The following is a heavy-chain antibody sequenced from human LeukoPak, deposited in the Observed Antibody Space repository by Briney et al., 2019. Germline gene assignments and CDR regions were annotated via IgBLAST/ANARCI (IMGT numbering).Heavy chain of an antibody. J-gene: IGHJ4*02. CDR2: TYYRSKWYN. CDR1: GDSVSSNSAT. V-gene: IGHV6-1*01. CDR3: ARGSGSYYEYDY. Sequence: SQTLSLTCAISGDSVSSNSATWVWIRQSPSRGLEWLGRTYYRSKWYNDYVVSVKSRITINPDTSKNQFSLQLSSVAPEDTAVYYCARGSGSYYEYDYWGQGTLVTVSS. D-gene: IGHD1-26*01.